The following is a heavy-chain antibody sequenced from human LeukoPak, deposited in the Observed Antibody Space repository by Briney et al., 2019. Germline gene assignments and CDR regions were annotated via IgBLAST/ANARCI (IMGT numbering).Heavy chain of an antibody. J-gene: IGHJ6*03. D-gene: IGHD1-1*01. V-gene: IGHV4-59*01. CDR2: VDHTGSP. Sequence: SQCMSPTCSLSNDSITMYYWTWIRQPPGKGLEWIGYVDHTGSPNFNRSLNGRVSISRDTTKNLFSLRLSSVTVADTAVDFCARARVSSSTWYSTDYYYLYMDVRSKGTTLTVS. CDR1: NDSITMYY. CDR3: ARARVSSSTWYSTDYYYLYMDV.